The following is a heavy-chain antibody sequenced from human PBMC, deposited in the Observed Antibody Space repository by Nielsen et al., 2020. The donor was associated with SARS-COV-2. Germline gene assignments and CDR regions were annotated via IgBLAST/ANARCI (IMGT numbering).Heavy chain of an antibody. CDR3: ARYQPITDFDY. D-gene: IGHD1-14*01. J-gene: IGHJ4*02. CDR2: IDPSDSYT. Sequence: GGSLRLSCKGSGYSFISYWISWVRQMPGKGLEWMGRIDPSDSYTNYSPSFQGHVTISADKSISTAYLQWSSLKASDTAMYYCARYQPITDFDYWGQGTLVTVSS. V-gene: IGHV5-10-1*01. CDR1: GYSFISYW.